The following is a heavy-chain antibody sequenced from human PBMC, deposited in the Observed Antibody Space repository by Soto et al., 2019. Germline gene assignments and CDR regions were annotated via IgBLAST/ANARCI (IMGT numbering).Heavy chain of an antibody. Sequence: SETLSLTCTVSGGSISSGVYYWSWIRQHPGKGLEWIGYIYYSGSTYYNPSLKSRVTISVDTSKNQFSLKLSSVTAADTAVYYCARLAREHRPGAAGTLDAFDIWGQGTMVTVS. CDR2: IYYSGST. CDR1: GGSISSGVYY. D-gene: IGHD6-13*01. J-gene: IGHJ3*02. V-gene: IGHV4-31*03. CDR3: ARLAREHRPGAAGTLDAFDI.